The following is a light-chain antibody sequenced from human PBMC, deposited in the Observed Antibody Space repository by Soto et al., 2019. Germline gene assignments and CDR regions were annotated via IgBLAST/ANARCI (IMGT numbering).Light chain of an antibody. Sequence: QSALTQPASVSGSPGQSITISCTGTSSDVGIYNLVSWYQQHPGKAPKLMIYEGSKRPSGLSNRFSGSKSGNTASLTISGLQAEDEADYYCCSYAGSGTFVFGGGTKVTVL. J-gene: IGLJ2*01. CDR3: CSYAGSGTFV. V-gene: IGLV2-23*03. CDR2: EGS. CDR1: SSDVGIYNL.